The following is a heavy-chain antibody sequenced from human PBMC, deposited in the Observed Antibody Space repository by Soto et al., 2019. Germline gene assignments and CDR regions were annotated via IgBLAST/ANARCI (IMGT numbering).Heavy chain of an antibody. J-gene: IGHJ4*02. V-gene: IGHV3-74*01. Sequence: GVLRLSCTASGFTFSSYWMHWVRQAPVKGPVWVSHINTDGRRTIYADSVKGRFTISRDNAKNTLYLQMNSLRVEDTAVYYCAGGLYSSGFGDYWGQGTLVTVSS. CDR2: INTDGRRT. CDR3: AGGLYSSGFGDY. D-gene: IGHD6-19*01. CDR1: GFTFSSYW.